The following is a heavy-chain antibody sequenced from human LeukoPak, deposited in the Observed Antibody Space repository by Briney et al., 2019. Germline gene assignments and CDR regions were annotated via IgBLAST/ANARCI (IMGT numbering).Heavy chain of an antibody. CDR3: AKGGQRYDFWRFDY. V-gene: IGHV3-23*01. J-gene: IGHJ4*02. Sequence: GGSLRLSCVASGFTFSTYAMSWVRQAPGKGLEWVSSISGSGGSTYYAEFVKGRSTISRDNSKNTLYLQMNSLRAEDTAVYYCAKGGQRYDFWRFDYWGQGTLVTGFS. CDR2: ISGSGGST. D-gene: IGHD3-3*01. CDR1: GFTFSTYA.